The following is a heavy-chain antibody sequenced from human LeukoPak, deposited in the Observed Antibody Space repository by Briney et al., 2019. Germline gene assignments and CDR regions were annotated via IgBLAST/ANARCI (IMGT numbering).Heavy chain of an antibody. J-gene: IGHJ4*02. CDR2: IIPILGIA. CDR3: YMGTTVVTYYFDY. Sequence: ASVKVSCKASGGTFSSYAISWVRQAPGQGLEWMGRIIPILGIANYAQKLQGRVTITADKSTSTAYMELSSLRSEDTAVYYCYMGTTVVTYYFDYWGQGTLVTVSS. CDR1: GGTFSSYA. D-gene: IGHD4-17*01. V-gene: IGHV1-69*04.